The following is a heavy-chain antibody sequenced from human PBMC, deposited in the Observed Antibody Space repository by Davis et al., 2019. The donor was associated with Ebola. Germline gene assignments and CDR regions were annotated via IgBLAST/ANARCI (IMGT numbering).Heavy chain of an antibody. CDR3: ARDLRYYYDSSGYHTNWYFDL. Sequence: MPSETLSLTCTVSGGSISSYYWSWIRQPPGKGLEWIGYIYYSGSTNYNPSLKSRVTISVDTSKNPSSLKLSSVTAADTAVYYCARDLRYYYDSSGYHTNWYFDLWGRGTLVTVSS. D-gene: IGHD3-22*01. CDR2: IYYSGST. CDR1: GGSISSYY. V-gene: IGHV4-59*01. J-gene: IGHJ2*01.